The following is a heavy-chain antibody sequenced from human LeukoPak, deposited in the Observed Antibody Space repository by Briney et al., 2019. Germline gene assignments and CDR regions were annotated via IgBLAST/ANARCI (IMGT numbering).Heavy chain of an antibody. D-gene: IGHD1-26*01. CDR1: GYTFTGYY. Sequence: ASVKVSCKAFGYTFTGYYMHWVRQAPGQGLEWMGIINPSGGSTSYAQKFQGRVTMTRDMSTSTVYMELSSLRSEDTAVYYCARARGLVGATKDNYYFDYWGQGTLVTVSS. V-gene: IGHV1-46*01. J-gene: IGHJ4*02. CDR2: INPSGGST. CDR3: ARARGLVGATKDNYYFDY.